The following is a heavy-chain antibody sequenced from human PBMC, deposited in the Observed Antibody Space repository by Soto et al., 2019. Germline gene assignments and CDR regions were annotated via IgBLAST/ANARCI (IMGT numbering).Heavy chain of an antibody. CDR3: ARYGLNDILTGYYIPFYYYYYMDV. V-gene: IGHV4-39*01. Sequence: PSETLSLTCTVSGGSISSSSYYWGWIRQPPGKGLERIGSFYYSGSTYYTSSLKSRVTISVDTSKNQFSLKLSSVTAADTAVYYCARYGLNDILTGYYIPFYYYYYMDVWGKGTTVTVSS. CDR2: FYYSGST. J-gene: IGHJ6*03. CDR1: GGSISSSSYY. D-gene: IGHD3-9*01.